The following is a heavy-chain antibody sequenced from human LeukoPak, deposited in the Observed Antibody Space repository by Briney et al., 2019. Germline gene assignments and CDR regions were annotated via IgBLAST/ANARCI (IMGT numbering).Heavy chain of an antibody. CDR2: IDYSGST. CDR3: ARDHRRRWLRSSLFDY. CDR1: GGSISSSSYY. V-gene: IGHV4-39*02. Sequence: SETLSLTCTVSGGSISSSSYYWGWIRQPPGKGLEWIGRIDYSGSTYYNPSLKSRVTISVDTSKNQFSLKLSSVTAADTAVYYCARDHRRRWLRSSLFDYWGQGTLVTVSS. J-gene: IGHJ4*02. D-gene: IGHD5-12*01.